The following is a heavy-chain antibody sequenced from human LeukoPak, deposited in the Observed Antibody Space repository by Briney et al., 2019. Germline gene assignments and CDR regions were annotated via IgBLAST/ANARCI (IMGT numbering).Heavy chain of an antibody. Sequence: RSGGSLRLSCAASGFTFDDYGMSWVRQAPGKGLEWVSGINWNGGSTGYADSVKGRFTISRDNAKNSLYLQMNSLRAEDTALYHCARWRRWGSYVFGLDYWGQGTLVTVSS. D-gene: IGHD1-26*01. CDR1: GFTFDDYG. CDR3: ARWRRWGSYVFGLDY. V-gene: IGHV3-20*01. J-gene: IGHJ4*02. CDR2: INWNGGST.